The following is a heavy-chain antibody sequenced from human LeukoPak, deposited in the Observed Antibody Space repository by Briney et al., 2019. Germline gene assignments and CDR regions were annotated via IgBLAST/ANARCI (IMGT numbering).Heavy chain of an antibody. D-gene: IGHD3-10*01. V-gene: IGHV4-39*01. CDR3: ASVRRGFGESSKYYAYYYMHV. Sequence: SETLSLTCTVSGGSISSSSYYRGWIRQPPGKGLEWIGNIYYSGSTYYNPPLKSRVTISVDTSNNQFSLKLSAVTAADTAVYYCASVRRGFGESSKYYAYYYMHVWGNGTTVTIAS. CDR1: GGSISSSSYY. CDR2: IYYSGST. J-gene: IGHJ6*03.